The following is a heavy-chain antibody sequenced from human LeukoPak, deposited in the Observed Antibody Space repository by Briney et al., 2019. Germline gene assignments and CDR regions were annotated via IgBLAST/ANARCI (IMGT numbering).Heavy chain of an antibody. CDR3: ARIYGSGSSRWFDP. D-gene: IGHD3-10*01. J-gene: IGHJ5*02. Sequence: KPSETLSLTCTVSGGSISSYYWSWIRQPPGKGLEWIGYIYYSGSTNYNPSLKSRLTISVDTSKNQFSLKLSSVTAADTAVYYCARIYGSGSSRWFDPWGQGTLVTVSS. V-gene: IGHV4-59*01. CDR1: GGSISSYY. CDR2: IYYSGST.